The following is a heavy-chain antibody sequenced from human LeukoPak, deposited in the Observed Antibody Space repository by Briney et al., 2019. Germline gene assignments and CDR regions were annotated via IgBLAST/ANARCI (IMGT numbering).Heavy chain of an antibody. CDR1: GGSFSGYF. V-gene: IGHV4-34*01. CDR2: INHSGTT. Sequence: KPSQTLSLTCAVYGGSFSGYFWSWIRQPPGKGLEWIGQINHSGTTNYNPSLKSRVTISVDTSKKQFSLKLSSVTAADTAVYYCARGVRPYYSVVTAGRHRYFDLWGRGTLVTVSS. J-gene: IGHJ2*01. CDR3: ARGVRPYYSVVTAGRHRYFDL. D-gene: IGHD2-21*02.